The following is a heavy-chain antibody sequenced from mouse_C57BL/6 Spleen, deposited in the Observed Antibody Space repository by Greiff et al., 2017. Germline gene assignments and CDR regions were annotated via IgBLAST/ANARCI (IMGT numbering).Heavy chain of an antibody. CDR1: GFTFSDYG. Sequence: EVQRVESGGGLVKPGGSLKLSCAASGFTFSDYGMHWVRQAPEKGLEWVAYISSGSSTIYYADTVKGRFTISRDNAKNTLFLQMTSLRSEDTAMYYCAVTTVVYYYAMDYWGQGTSVTVSS. J-gene: IGHJ4*01. D-gene: IGHD1-1*01. V-gene: IGHV5-17*01. CDR3: AVTTVVYYYAMDY. CDR2: ISSGSSTI.